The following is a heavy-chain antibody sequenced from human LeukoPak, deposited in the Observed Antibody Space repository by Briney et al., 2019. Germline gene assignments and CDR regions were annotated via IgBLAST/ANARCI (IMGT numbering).Heavy chain of an antibody. V-gene: IGHV3-21*01. D-gene: IGHD2-2*02. Sequence: GGSLRLSCAASGFTFSRHTMTWVRQAPGKGLEWVSSISYSSTSIYYADSVKGRFTISRDNAKNSLYLQMNSLRAEDTAVYYCARVYCSAITCYRVHFDYWGQGTLVTVSS. CDR3: ARVYCSAITCYRVHFDY. CDR1: GFTFSRHT. CDR2: ISYSSTSI. J-gene: IGHJ4*02.